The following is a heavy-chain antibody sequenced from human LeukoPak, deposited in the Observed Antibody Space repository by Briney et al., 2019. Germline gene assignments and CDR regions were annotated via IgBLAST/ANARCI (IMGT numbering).Heavy chain of an antibody. CDR1: GGSISSYY. V-gene: IGHV4-4*07. CDR2: IYTSGST. CDR3: ARDRGSGWSYYFDY. Sequence: SETLSLTCTVSGGSISSYYWSWLRQPAGKGLEWLGRIYTSGSTNYNPSLKSRVTMSVDTSKNQFSLKLSSVTAADTAVYYCARDRGSGWSYYFDYWGQGTLVTVSS. J-gene: IGHJ4*02. D-gene: IGHD6-19*01.